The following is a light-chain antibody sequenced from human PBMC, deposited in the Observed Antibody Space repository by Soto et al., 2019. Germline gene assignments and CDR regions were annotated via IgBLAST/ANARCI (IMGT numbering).Light chain of an antibody. J-gene: IGLJ2*01. CDR2: EVN. CDR1: SSDIGGYNF. CDR3: SSYADTNNSV. V-gene: IGLV2-8*01. Sequence: QSVLTQPPSASGSPGQSVTISCTGTSSDIGGYNFVSWYQQHPGKAPKLMIDEVNKRPSGVPDRFSGSKSGNTASLTVSGLQAEDEADYYCSSYADTNNSVFGGGTKLTVL.